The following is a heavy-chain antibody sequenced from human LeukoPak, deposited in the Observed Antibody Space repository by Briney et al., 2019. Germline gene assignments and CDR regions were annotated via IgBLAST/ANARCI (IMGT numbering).Heavy chain of an antibody. D-gene: IGHD5-18*01. Sequence: PSETLSLTCTVSGGSISSSSYYWSWIRQPPGKGLEWIWEINHSGSTNYNPSLKSRVTISVDTSKNQFSLKLSSVTAADTAVYYCARDVTWIQLGSFDYWGQGTLVTVSS. V-gene: IGHV4-39*07. CDR2: INHSGST. J-gene: IGHJ4*02. CDR3: ARDVTWIQLGSFDY. CDR1: GGSISSSSYY.